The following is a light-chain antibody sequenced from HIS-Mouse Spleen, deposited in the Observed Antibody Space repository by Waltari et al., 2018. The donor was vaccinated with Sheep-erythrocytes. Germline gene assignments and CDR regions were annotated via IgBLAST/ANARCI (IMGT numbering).Light chain of an antibody. CDR2: EGS. V-gene: IGLV2-23*01. J-gene: IGLJ3*02. CDR1: SSDGGSYSL. Sequence: QSALTQPASVSGSPGQSITIPCTGTSSDGGSYSLVSWYQQPPGKAPKLMIYEGSKRPSGVSNRFSGSKSGNTASLTISGLQAEDEADYYCCSYAGSSTWVFGGGTKLTVL. CDR3: CSYAGSSTWV.